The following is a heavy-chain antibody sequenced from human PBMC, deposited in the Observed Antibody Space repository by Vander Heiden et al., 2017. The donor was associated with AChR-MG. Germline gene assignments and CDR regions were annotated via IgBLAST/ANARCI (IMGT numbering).Heavy chain of an antibody. CDR2: IDGRGTTT. J-gene: IGHJ3*02. CDR1: GFTVSNSA. D-gene: IGHD3-22*01. V-gene: IGHV3-23*05. CDR3: PRSSGRLLGAFDI. Sequence: EVQLFESGGGLVQPGGSLRLSCAASGFTVSNSAMNWVRQAPGRGLGWVSAIDGRGTTTYYADAVKGRSTISRDTSNNNVALQMKRLKVDDTAVYYCPRSSGRLLGAFDIWAQGIMVAVS.